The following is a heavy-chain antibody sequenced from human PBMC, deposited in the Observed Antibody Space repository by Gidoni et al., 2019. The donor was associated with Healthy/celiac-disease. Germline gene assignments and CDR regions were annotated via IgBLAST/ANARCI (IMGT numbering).Heavy chain of an antibody. CDR1: GGSISSSSYY. CDR3: ARDLGYYGSGSYLNWFDP. CDR2: IYYSGST. J-gene: IGHJ5*02. Sequence: QLQLQESGPGLVKPSETLSLTRTVSGGSISSSSYYWGWIRQPPGKGLEWIGSIYYSGSTYYNPSLKSRVTISVDTSKNQFSLKLSSVTAADTAVYYCARDLGYYGSGSYLNWFDPWGQGTLVTVSS. V-gene: IGHV4-39*07. D-gene: IGHD3-10*01.